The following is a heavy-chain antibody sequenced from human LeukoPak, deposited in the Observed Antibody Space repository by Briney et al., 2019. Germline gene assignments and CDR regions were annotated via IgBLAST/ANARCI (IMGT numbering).Heavy chain of an antibody. Sequence: SETLSLTCTVSGYSISSGYYWGWIRQPPGKGLEWIGSIYHSGSTYYNPSLKSRVTISVDTSKNQFSLKLSSVTAADTAVYYCAREPVYQLQRGSHWFDPWGQGTLVTVSS. J-gene: IGHJ5*02. CDR1: GYSISSGYY. CDR2: IYHSGST. CDR3: AREPVYQLQRGSHWFDP. D-gene: IGHD2-2*01. V-gene: IGHV4-38-2*02.